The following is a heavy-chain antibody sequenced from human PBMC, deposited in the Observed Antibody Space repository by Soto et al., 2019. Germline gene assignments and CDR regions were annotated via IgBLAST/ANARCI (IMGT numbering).Heavy chain of an antibody. Sequence: VQLVESGGGLVQPGGSLRLSCAASGFTFSSYWMHWVRQAPGKGLVWVSRINSDGSSTSYADSVKGRFTISRDNAKNTLYLQMNSMGAEDTAVYYCARVEAVTTVVMRPFYYYYGMDVWGQGTTVTVSS. CDR1: GFTFSSYW. V-gene: IGHV3-74*01. D-gene: IGHD4-17*01. CDR3: ARVEAVTTVVMRPFYYYYGMDV. J-gene: IGHJ6*02. CDR2: INSDGSST.